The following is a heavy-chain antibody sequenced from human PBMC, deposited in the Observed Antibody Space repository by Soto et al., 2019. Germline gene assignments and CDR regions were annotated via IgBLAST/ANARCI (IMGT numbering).Heavy chain of an antibody. D-gene: IGHD5-12*01. CDR3: ATIPGGDIVATIFFDY. J-gene: IGHJ4*02. Sequence: WVRQPPGKGLEWSGYIYYSGSTYYNPSLKSRVTISVDTSKNQFSLKLSSVTAADTAVYYCATIPGGDIVATIFFDYWGQGTLVTVSS. CDR2: IYYSGST. V-gene: IGHV4-30-4*08.